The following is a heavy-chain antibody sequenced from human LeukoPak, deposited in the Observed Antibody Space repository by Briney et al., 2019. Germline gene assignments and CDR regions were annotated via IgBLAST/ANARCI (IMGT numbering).Heavy chain of an antibody. CDR1: GFTFSSYA. J-gene: IGHJ4*02. CDR2: IRYDGSNK. CDR3: ARDLVRGSMINYFDY. Sequence: PGGSLRLSCAASGFTFSSYAMHWVRQAPGKGLEWVAFIRYDGSNKYYADSVKGRFTISRDNSKNTLYLQMNSLRAEDTAVYYCARDLVRGSMINYFDYWGQGTLVTVSS. D-gene: IGHD3-10*01. V-gene: IGHV3-30*02.